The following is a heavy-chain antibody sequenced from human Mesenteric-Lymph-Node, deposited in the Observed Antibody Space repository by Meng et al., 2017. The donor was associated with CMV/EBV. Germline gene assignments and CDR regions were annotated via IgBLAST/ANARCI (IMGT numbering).Heavy chain of an antibody. V-gene: IGHV1-69*10. CDR2: IIPIVGVV. CDR1: GGTFSNYA. D-gene: IGHD6-13*01. CDR3: ARVRQLVPDS. Sequence: SVKVSCKASGGTFSNYAFSWVRQAPGQGPEWMGGIIPIVGVVRDTQKFQGRITITADRSTSTVYMELSSLRSEDTAVFYCARVRQLVPDSWGQGTLVTVSS. J-gene: IGHJ4*02.